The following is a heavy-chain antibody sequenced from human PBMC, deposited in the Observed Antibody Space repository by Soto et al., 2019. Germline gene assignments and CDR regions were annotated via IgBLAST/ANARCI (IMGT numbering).Heavy chain of an antibody. CDR3: ARRREHPIYYHYYMDV. D-gene: IGHD2-2*02. CDR1: GYTFTSYD. J-gene: IGHJ6*03. CDR2: MNPNSGNT. V-gene: IGHV1-8*01. Sequence: ASVKVSCKASGYTFTSYDINWVRQATGQGLEWMGWMNPNSGNTGCAQKFQGRVTMTRNTSISTAYMELSSLRSEDTAVYYCARRREHPIYYHYYMDVWGEGTTVTVSS.